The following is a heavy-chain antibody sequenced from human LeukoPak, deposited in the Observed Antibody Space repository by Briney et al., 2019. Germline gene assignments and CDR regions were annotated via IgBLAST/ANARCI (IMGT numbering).Heavy chain of an antibody. CDR3: AKGYYDSSGGGSWYFDL. CDR2: ISYDGSNK. CDR1: GFTFSSYA. V-gene: IGHV3-30-3*01. J-gene: IGHJ2*01. Sequence: GGSLRLSCAASGFTFSSYAMHWVRQAPGKGLEWVAVISYDGSNKYYADSVKGRFTISRDNSKNTLYLQMNSLRAEDTAVYYCAKGYYDSSGGGSWYFDLWGRGTLVTVSS. D-gene: IGHD3-22*01.